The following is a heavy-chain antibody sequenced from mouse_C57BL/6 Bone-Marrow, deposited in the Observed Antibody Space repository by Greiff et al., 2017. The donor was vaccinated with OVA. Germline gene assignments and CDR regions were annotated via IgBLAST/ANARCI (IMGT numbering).Heavy chain of an antibody. J-gene: IGHJ4*01. CDR2: IWTGGGT. Sequence: VMLVESGPGLVAPSQSLSITCTVSGFSLTSYAISWVRQPPGKGLEWLGVIWTGGGTNYNSAHKSRLSISNDNSKSQVFLNMNSLQTDDTARYYCARNLRGWLLSAIDYWGQGTSVTVSS. D-gene: IGHD2-3*01. V-gene: IGHV2-9-1*01. CDR1: GFSLTSYA. CDR3: ARNLRGWLLSAIDY.